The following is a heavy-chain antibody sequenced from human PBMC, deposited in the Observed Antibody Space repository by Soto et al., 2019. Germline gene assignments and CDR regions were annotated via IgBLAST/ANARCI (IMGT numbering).Heavy chain of an antibody. V-gene: IGHV3-73*01. CDR3: TRHGLWGAARTPIFDY. Sequence: PGGSLRLSCAASGFTFSGSAMHWVRQASGKGLEWVGRIRSKANSYATAYAASVKGRFTISRDDSKNTAYLQMNSLKTEDTAVYYCTRHGLWGAARTPIFDYWGQGTLVTVSS. D-gene: IGHD6-6*01. J-gene: IGHJ4*02. CDR1: GFTFSGSA. CDR2: IRSKANSYAT.